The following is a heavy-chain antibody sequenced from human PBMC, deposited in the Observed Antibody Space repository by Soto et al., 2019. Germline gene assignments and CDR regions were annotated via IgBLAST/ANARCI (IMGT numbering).Heavy chain of an antibody. V-gene: IGHV1-46*01. J-gene: IGHJ4*02. CDR1: GYTFINYH. D-gene: IGHD6-19*01. CDR3: ALPKNTLGWYNF. CDR2: INPNGGST. Sequence: QVQVVQSRAEVKKPGASVKVSCKTSGYTFINYHVHWVRQAPGQGLEWMGAINPNGGSTTYAQHLQGRITMTSDASTSTVSMDLSSLRSDDTAVYYCALPKNTLGWYNFWGQGSLVTVS.